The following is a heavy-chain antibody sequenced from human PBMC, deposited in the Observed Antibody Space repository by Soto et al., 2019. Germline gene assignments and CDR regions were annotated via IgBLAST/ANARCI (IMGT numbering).Heavy chain of an antibody. V-gene: IGHV4-59*12. CDR3: ARVISSRDEYFDY. D-gene: IGHD2-2*01. CDR1: GGSISSYY. CDR2: IYYSGTT. Sequence: PSETLSLTCTVSGGSISSYYWSWIRQPPGKGLEWIGYIYYSGTTNYNPSLKSRVTMSVDKPKNQFSLNLTSVTAADTAVYYCARVISSRDEYFDYWGQGTVVTVSS. J-gene: IGHJ4*02.